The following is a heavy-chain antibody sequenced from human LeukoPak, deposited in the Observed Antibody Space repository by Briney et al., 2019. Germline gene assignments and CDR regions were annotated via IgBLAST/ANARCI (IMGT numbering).Heavy chain of an antibody. V-gene: IGHV1-69*06. CDR1: GGTFSSYA. CDR2: IIPIFGTA. D-gene: IGHD3-10*01. Sequence: GSSVKVSCKASGGTFSSYAISWVRQAPGQGLEWMGGIIPIFGTANYAQKFQGRVTITADKSTSTAYMELSSLRSEDTAVYYCASEYYYGSGSYSGMDVWGEGTTVTVSS. CDR3: ASEYYYGSGSYSGMDV. J-gene: IGHJ6*04.